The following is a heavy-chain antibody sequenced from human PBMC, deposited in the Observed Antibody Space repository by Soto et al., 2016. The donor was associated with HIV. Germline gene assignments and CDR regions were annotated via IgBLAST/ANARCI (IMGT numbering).Heavy chain of an antibody. V-gene: IGHV1-24*01. CDR3: ATVLPSELLYFGDFXLDY. J-gene: IGHJ4*02. CDR1: GYTLTELS. D-gene: IGHD3-10*01. Sequence: QVQLVQSGAEVKKPGASVKVSCKVSGYTLTELSMHWVRQAPGKGLEWMGGFDPEDAEPIYAQKFQGRVTMTEDTSTDTAYMELSSLRSEDTAVYYCATVLPSELLYFGDFXLDYWAREPWSPSPQ. CDR2: FDPEDAEP.